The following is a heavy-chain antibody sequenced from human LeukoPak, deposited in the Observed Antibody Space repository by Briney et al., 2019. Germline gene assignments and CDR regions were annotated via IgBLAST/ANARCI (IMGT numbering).Heavy chain of an antibody. V-gene: IGHV3-74*01. CDR3: ARDYGGSSPFDY. J-gene: IGHJ4*02. CDR1: GFTFSNYW. Sequence: GGSLRLSCAASGFTFSNYWMHWVRQAPGKGLVWVSRISPDGSSTSYGDSVKGRFTISRDNAKNSLYLQMNSLRAEDTAVYYCARDYGGSSPFDYWGQGTLVTVSS. CDR2: ISPDGSST. D-gene: IGHD4-23*01.